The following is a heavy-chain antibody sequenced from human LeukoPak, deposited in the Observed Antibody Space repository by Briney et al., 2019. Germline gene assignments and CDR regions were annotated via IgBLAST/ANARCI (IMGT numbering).Heavy chain of an antibody. J-gene: IGHJ4*02. Sequence: SETLSLTRTVSGGSISSYYRSWIRQPPGKGLEWIGYIYYSGSTNYNPSLKSRVTISVDTSKNLFSLKLSSVTAADTAVYYCARSRDPSAHFDYWGQGALVTVSS. CDR2: IYYSGST. D-gene: IGHD5-24*01. V-gene: IGHV4-59*08. CDR3: ARSRDPSAHFDY. CDR1: GGSISSYY.